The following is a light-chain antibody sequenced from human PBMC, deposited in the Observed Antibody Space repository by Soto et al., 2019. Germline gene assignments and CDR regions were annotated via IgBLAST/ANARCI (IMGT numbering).Light chain of an antibody. Sequence: EIVLTQSPATLSLSPGERATLSCRASQSVGGYLAWYQHRPGQAPRLLMYDASTRATGIPARFSGSGSGTDFTLTVSSLEPEDFAVYYCQQRVTWPRALTFGGGTKVEIK. CDR2: DAS. CDR3: QQRVTWPRALT. V-gene: IGKV3-11*01. CDR1: QSVGGY. J-gene: IGKJ4*01.